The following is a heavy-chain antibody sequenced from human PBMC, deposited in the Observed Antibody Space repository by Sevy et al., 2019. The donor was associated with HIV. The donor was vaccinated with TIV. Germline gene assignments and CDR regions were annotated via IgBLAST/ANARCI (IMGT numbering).Heavy chain of an antibody. Sequence: GGSLRLSCGASGFIFSNNAMNWVRQAPGKGPEWVSGVESGGSTYYEDSVKGRFTISRDNSKNMLVLQMSSLRAEDTAIYYCATGDTAMITDLDYWGLGTLVTVSS. CDR1: GFIFSNNA. CDR2: VESGGST. CDR3: ATGDTAMITDLDY. D-gene: IGHD5-18*01. V-gene: IGHV3-23*01. J-gene: IGHJ4*02.